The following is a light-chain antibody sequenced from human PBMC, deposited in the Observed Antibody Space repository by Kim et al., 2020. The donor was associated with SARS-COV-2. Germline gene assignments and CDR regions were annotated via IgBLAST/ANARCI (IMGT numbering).Light chain of an antibody. CDR1: PNDIAAYNY. CDR2: DVT. V-gene: IGLV2-14*04. CDR3: SSYTLSSTWV. Sequence: GQSITISCTGGPNDIAAYNYVSWYQQHPGKAPKLMIYDVTERPSGVSNRFSGSKSDNTASLTISGLQPEDEADYHCSSYTLSSTWVFGGGTQLTVL. J-gene: IGLJ3*02.